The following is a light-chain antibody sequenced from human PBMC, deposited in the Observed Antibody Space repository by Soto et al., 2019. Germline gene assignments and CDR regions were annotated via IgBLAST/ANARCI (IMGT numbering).Light chain of an antibody. J-gene: IGKJ3*01. CDR3: QQSNSYPPS. V-gene: IGKV1D-16*01. CDR1: QPVGTW. Sequence: IQMTQSPSSLSASVGDRVTITCRASQPVGTWVAWYQQKGERAPRPLMYAASTLETGVPSRFSGSASGTAFTLTISSLQPADFATYYCQQSNSYPPSFGPGTTVDFK. CDR2: AAS.